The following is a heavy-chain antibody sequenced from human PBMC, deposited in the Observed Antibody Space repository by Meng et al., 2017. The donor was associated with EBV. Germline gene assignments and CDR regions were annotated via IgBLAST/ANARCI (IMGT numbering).Heavy chain of an antibody. Sequence: QGQLWQSGAEVKKPGASVKVSSKASGYTFTSYYLHWVRQAPGQGLEWMGIIIPAGGNTNYAQKFRGRFTMTRDTSTSTVYMDLSILTSEDTAVYYCVRELVGGTFDYWGQGTLVTVSS. CDR2: IIPAGGNT. CDR3: VRELVGGTFDY. CDR1: GYTFTSYY. D-gene: IGHD1/OR15-1a*01. J-gene: IGHJ4*02. V-gene: IGHV1-46*01.